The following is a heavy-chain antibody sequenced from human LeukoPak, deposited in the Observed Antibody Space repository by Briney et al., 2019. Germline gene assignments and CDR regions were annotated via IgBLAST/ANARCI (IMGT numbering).Heavy chain of an antibody. D-gene: IGHD3-10*01. CDR1: GFTFSNHA. J-gene: IGHJ4*02. Sequence: PGGSLRLSCAVSGFTFSNHAMSWVRQAPGKGLEWVSAMSGNGGSTYYADSVKGRFTISRDNSKNTLYLQMHSLRADDTAVYYCARISIYGSGSSYLWGQGTLVTVSS. CDR3: ARISIYGSGSSYL. CDR2: MSGNGGST. V-gene: IGHV3-23*01.